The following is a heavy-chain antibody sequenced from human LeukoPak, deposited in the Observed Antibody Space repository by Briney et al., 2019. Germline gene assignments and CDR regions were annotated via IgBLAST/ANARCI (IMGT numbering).Heavy chain of an antibody. D-gene: IGHD2/OR15-2a*01. V-gene: IGHV3-30*04. Sequence: GRSMRLSCAASGFTFSSYATHWVRQAPGKVMGWVAAILYDGSNKYYADFVKGRLTISRDTSIDPLYMQSNSSRAEDTAVYYCARSGLSRFGFWGQGALVTVSS. CDR2: ILYDGSNK. CDR1: GFTFSSYA. CDR3: ARSGLSRFGF. J-gene: IGHJ4*02.